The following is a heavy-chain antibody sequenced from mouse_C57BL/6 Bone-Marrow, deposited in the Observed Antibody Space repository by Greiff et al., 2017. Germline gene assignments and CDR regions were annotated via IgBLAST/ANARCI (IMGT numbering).Heavy chain of an antibody. D-gene: IGHD1-1*01. Sequence: QVQLQQSGAELVKPGASVKLSCKASGYTFTSYWMHWVKQRPGQGLEWIGMIHPNSGSTNYNEKFKSKATLTVDKSSSTAYMQLSSLTSEDSAVYYCAKEGYYYGSSYWFAYWGQGTLVTVSA. CDR2: IHPNSGST. CDR1: GYTFTSYW. CDR3: AKEGYYYGSSYWFAY. V-gene: IGHV1-64*01. J-gene: IGHJ3*01.